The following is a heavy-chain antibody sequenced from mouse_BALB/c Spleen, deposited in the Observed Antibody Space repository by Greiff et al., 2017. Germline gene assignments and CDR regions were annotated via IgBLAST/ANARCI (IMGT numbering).Heavy chain of an antibody. CDR3: ARGYGYDEGAMDY. Sequence: EVQGVESGGGLVKPGGSLKLSCAASGFTFSSYAMSWVRQTPEKRLEWVATISSGGSYTYYPDSVKGRFTISRDNAKNTLYLQMSSLRSEDTAMYYCARGYGYDEGAMDYWGQGTSVTVSS. CDR2: ISSGGSYT. D-gene: IGHD2-2*01. CDR1: GFTFSSYA. V-gene: IGHV5-9-3*01. J-gene: IGHJ4*01.